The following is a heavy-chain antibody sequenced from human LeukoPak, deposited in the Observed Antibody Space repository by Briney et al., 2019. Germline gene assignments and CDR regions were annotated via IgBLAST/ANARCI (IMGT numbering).Heavy chain of an antibody. CDR3: ARDQYYYDSSGYYPLSY. J-gene: IGHJ4*02. CDR1: GGSISSNY. V-gene: IGHV4-4*08. D-gene: IGHD3-22*01. CDR2: IYTSGST. Sequence: PSETLSLTCTVSGGSISSNYWSWIRQPPGKGLEWIGYIYTSGSTNYNPSLKSRVTMSVDTSKNQFSLKLSSVTAADTAVYYCARDQYYYDSSGYYPLSYWGQRTLVTVSS.